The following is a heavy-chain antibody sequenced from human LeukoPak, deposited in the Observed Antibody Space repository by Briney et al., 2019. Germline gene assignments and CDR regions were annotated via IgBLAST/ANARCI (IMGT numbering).Heavy chain of an antibody. CDR2: IYTSGST. CDR3: AGAIAVAGTRFDY. D-gene: IGHD6-19*01. J-gene: IGHJ4*02. Sequence: PSETLSLTCTVSGGSISSGSYYWSWIRQPAGKGLEWIGRIYTSGSTNYNPSLKSRVTISVDTSKNQFSLKLSSVTAADTAVYYCAGAIAVAGTRFDYWGQGTLVTVSS. CDR1: GGSISSGSYY. V-gene: IGHV4-61*02.